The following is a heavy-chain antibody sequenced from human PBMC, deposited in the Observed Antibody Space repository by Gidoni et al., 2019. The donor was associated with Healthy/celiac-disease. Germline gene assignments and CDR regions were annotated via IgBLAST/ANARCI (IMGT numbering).Heavy chain of an antibody. J-gene: IGHJ4*02. D-gene: IGHD6-13*01. CDR3: AKGGQQLVNSGGYLDY. CDR1: GFTFSSYP. V-gene: IGHV3-23*01. Sequence: EVQLLESGGGLVQPGGSLRLTCAASGFTFSSYPMSWVRQAPGKGLEWVSGISGSGGSTYDADSVKGRYTISRDNSKNTLYLQMNSLRAEDTAVYYCAKGGQQLVNSGGYLDYWGQGTLVTVSS. CDR2: ISGSGGST.